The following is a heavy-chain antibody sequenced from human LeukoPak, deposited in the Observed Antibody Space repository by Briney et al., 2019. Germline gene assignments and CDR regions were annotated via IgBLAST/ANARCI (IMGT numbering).Heavy chain of an antibody. V-gene: IGHV1-69*04. CDR3: AGPPYSSGWYGNFQH. D-gene: IGHD6-19*01. CDR2: IIPILGIA. J-gene: IGHJ1*01. Sequence: SVKVSCKASGGTFSSYAISWVRQAPGQGLEWMGRIIPILGIANYAQKFQGRVTITADKSTSTAYMELSSLRSDDTAVYYCAGPPYSSGWYGNFQHWGQGTLVTVSS. CDR1: GGTFSSYA.